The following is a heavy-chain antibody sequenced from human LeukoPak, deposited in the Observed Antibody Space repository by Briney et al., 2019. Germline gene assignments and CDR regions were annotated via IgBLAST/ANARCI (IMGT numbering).Heavy chain of an antibody. D-gene: IGHD5-18*01. J-gene: IGHJ4*02. CDR1: GYTFSSYG. V-gene: IGHV1-18*01. Sequence: ASVKVSCKASGYTFSSYGTSWVRQAPGQGLEWMGWISAYSGNTNYAQKLQGRVTMTTDTSTSTAYMELRRLRSDDTAVYYCARDPGYSYGNGLDYWGQGTLVTVSS. CDR3: ARDPGYSYGNGLDY. CDR2: ISAYSGNT.